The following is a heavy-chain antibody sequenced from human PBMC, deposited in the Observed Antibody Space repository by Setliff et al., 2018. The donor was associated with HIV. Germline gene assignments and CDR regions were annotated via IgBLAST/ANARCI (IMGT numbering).Heavy chain of an antibody. D-gene: IGHD1-26*01. J-gene: IGHJ6*03. V-gene: IGHV4-38-2*01. Sequence: SSETLSLTCAVSGYSVSSGYYWGWIRQPPGKGLEWIGSFYHSGSTFYNPSLKSRVAISLDTSKNQFSLKLSSVTAADTAVYYCARAMGANWSYYYYMDVWGKGTTVTVSS. CDR3: ARAMGANWSYYYYMDV. CDR2: FYHSGST. CDR1: GYSVSSGYY.